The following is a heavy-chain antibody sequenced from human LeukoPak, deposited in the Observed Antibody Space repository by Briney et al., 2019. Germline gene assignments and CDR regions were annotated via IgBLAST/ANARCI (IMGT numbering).Heavy chain of an antibody. V-gene: IGHV3-23*01. Sequence: PGGSLRLSCAASGFTFNNYAMSWVRQAPGKGLEWVSTVSDSGGSTYYADSVKGRFTISRDNSKNTLYLQMNSLRAEDTAVYYCAKCGRASMVTEHFDYWGQGTLVTVSP. J-gene: IGHJ4*02. CDR2: VSDSGGST. CDR1: GFTFNNYA. CDR3: AKCGRASMVTEHFDY. D-gene: IGHD5-18*01.